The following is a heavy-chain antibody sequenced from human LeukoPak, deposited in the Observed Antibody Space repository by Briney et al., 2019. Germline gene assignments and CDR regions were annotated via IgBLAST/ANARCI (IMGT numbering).Heavy chain of an antibody. CDR2: INPSGGST. V-gene: IGHV1-46*01. CDR1: GYTFTSYY. Sequence: ASVKVSCKASGYTFTSYYMHWVRQAPGQGLEWMGIINPSGGSTIYAQKFQGRVTITADKSTSTAYMELSSLRSEDTAVYYCAGGRPRGYCSGGSCYHNFDYWGQGTLVTVSS. D-gene: IGHD2-15*01. CDR3: AGGRPRGYCSGGSCYHNFDY. J-gene: IGHJ4*02.